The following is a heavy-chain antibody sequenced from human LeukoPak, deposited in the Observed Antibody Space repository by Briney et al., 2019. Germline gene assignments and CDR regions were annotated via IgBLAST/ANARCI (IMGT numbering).Heavy chain of an antibody. D-gene: IGHD4-23*01. CDR3: ARVGGAYYGGNSAPDY. Sequence: SETLSLTCTVSGGSISSGGYYWSWIRQHPGKGLEWIGYIYYSGSSYYNPSLKSRVTISVDTSKNQFSLKLSSVTAADTAVYYCARVGGAYYGGNSAPDYWGQGTLVTVSS. J-gene: IGHJ4*02. V-gene: IGHV4-31*03. CDR1: GGSISSGGYY. CDR2: IYYSGSS.